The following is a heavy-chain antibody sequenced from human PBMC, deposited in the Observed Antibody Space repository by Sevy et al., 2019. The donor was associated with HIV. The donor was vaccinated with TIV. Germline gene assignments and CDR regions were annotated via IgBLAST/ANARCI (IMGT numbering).Heavy chain of an antibody. Sequence: SETLSLTCTVSGGSISSSGYYWGWIRQPPGKGLEWIGSIYYGGRTYYNPSLKSRITVSVDTSRNNFALKLSSVTAADTAVYYCARVSMIVVVITDDWGYYFDYWGQGTLVTVSS. CDR2: IYYGGRT. CDR1: GGSISSSGYY. V-gene: IGHV4-39*02. CDR3: ARVSMIVVVITDDWGYYFDY. D-gene: IGHD3-22*01. J-gene: IGHJ4*02.